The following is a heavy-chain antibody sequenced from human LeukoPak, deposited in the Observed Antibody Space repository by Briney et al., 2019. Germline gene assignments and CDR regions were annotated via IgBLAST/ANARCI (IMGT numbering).Heavy chain of an antibody. CDR3: ARQSYYYDSSGYSNQFYFDY. V-gene: IGHV5-51*01. CDR1: GYSFTSYW. Sequence: GESLKISCKGSGYSFTSYWIGWVRQMPGKGLEWMGIIYPGDSDTRYSPSFQGQVTISADKSISTAYLQWSSLKASDTAMYYCARQSYYYDSSGYSNQFYFDYWGQGTLVTVSS. D-gene: IGHD3-22*01. J-gene: IGHJ4*02. CDR2: IYPGDSDT.